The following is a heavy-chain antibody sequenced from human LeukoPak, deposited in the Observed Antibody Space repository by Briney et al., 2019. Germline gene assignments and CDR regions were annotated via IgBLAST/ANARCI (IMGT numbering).Heavy chain of an antibody. V-gene: IGHV3-33*01. CDR3: AREGRVVPAAMRNYYYGMDV. CDR1: GFTFSSYG. D-gene: IGHD2-2*01. Sequence: PGRSLRLSCAASGFTFSSYGMHWVRQAPGKGLEWVAVIWYDGSNKYYADSVKGRFTISRDNSKNTLYLQMNSLRAEDTAAYYCAREGRVVPAAMRNYYYGMDVWGKGTTVTVSS. CDR2: IWYDGSNK. J-gene: IGHJ6*04.